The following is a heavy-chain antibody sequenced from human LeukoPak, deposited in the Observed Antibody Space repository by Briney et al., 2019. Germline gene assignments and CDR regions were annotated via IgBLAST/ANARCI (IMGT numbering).Heavy chain of an antibody. Sequence: GGSLRLSCAASGFTFDEYAMHWVRQDPGKGLEWVSGISWNSGSIGYADSVKGRFTISRDNAKNSLYLQMNSLRVEDTALYYCAKDRLQDIVVVVADHWGQGTLVTVSS. CDR1: GFTFDEYA. V-gene: IGHV3-9*01. CDR3: AKDRLQDIVVVVADH. D-gene: IGHD2-15*01. CDR2: ISWNSGSI. J-gene: IGHJ5*02.